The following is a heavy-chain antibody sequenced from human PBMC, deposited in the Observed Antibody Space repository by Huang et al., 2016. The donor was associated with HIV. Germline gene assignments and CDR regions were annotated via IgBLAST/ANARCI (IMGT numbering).Heavy chain of an antibody. CDR3: ATKTAAMDI. CDR1: TFRFGAYW. D-gene: IGHD1-7*01. Sequence: VKSGGRLVQPGGSIRLSCVGSTFRFGAYWMSWVRQSPGKGLEWVANIKQDESEKYYVDSVKGRFNISRDNAKKVLFLEMNNVRVEDTATYYCATKTAAMDIWGQGTTVTVS. CDR2: IKQDESEK. J-gene: IGHJ6*02. V-gene: IGHV3-7*01.